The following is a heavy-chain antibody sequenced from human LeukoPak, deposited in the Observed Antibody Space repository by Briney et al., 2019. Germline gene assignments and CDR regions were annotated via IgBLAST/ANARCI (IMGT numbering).Heavy chain of an antibody. D-gene: IGHD2/OR15-2a*01. V-gene: IGHV1-2*04. Sequence: ASVTLSCKASGYTFTGHYMHWVRQAPGPGREWMGRTNPNIGGTNHAQKFQGWVTMTRDTSISTAYMELGRLRSDDTAVYDCARENISKYYFDYWGQGTLVTVSS. J-gene: IGHJ4*02. CDR2: TNPNIGGT. CDR1: GYTFTGHY. CDR3: ARENISKYYFDY.